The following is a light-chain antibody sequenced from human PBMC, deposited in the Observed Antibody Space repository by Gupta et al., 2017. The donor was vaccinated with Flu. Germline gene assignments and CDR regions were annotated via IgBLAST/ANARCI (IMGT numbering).Light chain of an antibody. CDR2: KDK. Sequence: SSDLTQPPSLSVSPGQTARITCFGDALAKQYAYWYQQKPGQAPVLLIYKDKERPSGIPERFSGSGSGTTVTLTITGVRQAEDEADYFCQSADTTGDYDVFGGGTKLTVL. V-gene: IGLV3-25*02. J-gene: IGLJ2*01. CDR3: QSADTTGDYDV. CDR1: ALAKQY.